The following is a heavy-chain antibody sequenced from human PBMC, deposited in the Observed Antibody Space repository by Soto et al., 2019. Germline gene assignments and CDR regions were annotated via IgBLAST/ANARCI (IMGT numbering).Heavy chain of an antibody. V-gene: IGHV1-18*01. CDR1: GYSFTNYG. J-gene: IGHJ6*03. CDR2: ISAYNGNT. D-gene: IGHD6-19*01. CDR3: ARDRGVAPPVAGNTHYYYYMDV. Sequence: QDQLVQSGVEVKKPGASVKVSCKASGYSFTNYGITWVRQAPGQGFEWMGWISAYNGNTKYAQKLQGRVTMTTDASTSPAYLELRSLTSDDTAVYYCARDRGVAPPVAGNTHYYYYMDVWGKGTTVTVSS.